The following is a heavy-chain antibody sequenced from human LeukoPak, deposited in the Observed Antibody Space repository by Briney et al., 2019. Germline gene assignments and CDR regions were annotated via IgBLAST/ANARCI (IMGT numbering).Heavy chain of an antibody. J-gene: IGHJ4*02. CDR1: GGSISSGGYY. D-gene: IGHD3-22*01. Sequence: PSETLSLTCTVSGGSISSGGYYWSWIRQHPGKGLEWIGYIYYSGSTYYNPSLKSRVTISVDTSKNQFSLKLSSVTAADTAVYYCARATYYYDSSGDYFDYWGQGTLVTVSS. CDR2: IYYSGST. V-gene: IGHV4-31*03. CDR3: ARATYYYDSSGDYFDY.